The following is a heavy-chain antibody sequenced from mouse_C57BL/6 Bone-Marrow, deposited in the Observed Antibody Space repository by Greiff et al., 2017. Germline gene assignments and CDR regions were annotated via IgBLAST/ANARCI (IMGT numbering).Heavy chain of an antibody. D-gene: IGHD2-1*01. Sequence: EVQLQESEGGLVQPGSSMKLSCTASGFTFSDYYMAWVRQVPEKGLEWVANINYDGSSTYYLDSLKSRFIISRDNAKNILYLQMSSLKSEDTATYYCAREGNGNPLYFDDWGQGTTLTVSS. J-gene: IGHJ2*01. V-gene: IGHV5-16*01. CDR1: GFTFSDYY. CDR2: INYDGSST. CDR3: AREGNGNPLYFDD.